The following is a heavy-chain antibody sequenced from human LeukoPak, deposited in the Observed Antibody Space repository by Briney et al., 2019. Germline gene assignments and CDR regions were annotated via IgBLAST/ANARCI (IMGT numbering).Heavy chain of an antibody. D-gene: IGHD2-21*02. CDR3: ARLTTSGYCGGDCYSDR. V-gene: IGHV3-23*01. J-gene: IGHJ5*02. Sequence: PGGSLRLSCAASGFTFNSYAMNWVRQAPGKGLEWVSTISTSGDSTYYTDSVKGRFTISRDNAENSLYLQMNSLRADDTAVYYCARLTTSGYCGGDCYSDRWGQGTLVTVSS. CDR1: GFTFNSYA. CDR2: ISTSGDST.